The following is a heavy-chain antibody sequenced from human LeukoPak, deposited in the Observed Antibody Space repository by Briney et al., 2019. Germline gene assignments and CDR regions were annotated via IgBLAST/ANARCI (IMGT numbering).Heavy chain of an antibody. D-gene: IGHD5/OR15-5a*01. J-gene: IGHJ4*02. CDR1: GFTFSSYS. CDR2: ISTTSDYI. V-gene: IGHV3-21*01. CDR3: ARGGVYSPAFYY. Sequence: GGSLRLSCAASGFTFSSYSMNWVRQAPGKGLEWVSSISTTSDYIYYAGSLKGRLTISRDNAKNSLYLQMNSLRAEDTAVYYCARGGVYSPAFYYWGQGTLVTVSS.